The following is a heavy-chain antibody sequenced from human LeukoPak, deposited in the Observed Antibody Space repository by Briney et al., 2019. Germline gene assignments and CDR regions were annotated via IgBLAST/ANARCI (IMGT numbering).Heavy chain of an antibody. D-gene: IGHD5-24*01. CDR2: ISAYNGNT. CDR1: GYTFTSYG. CDR3: AAKEMATKGNYMDV. J-gene: IGHJ6*03. V-gene: IGHV1-18*01. Sequence: ASVTVSCKASGYTFTSYGISWVRQAPGQGLEWMGLISAYNGNTNYAQKLQGRVTMTTDTSTSTAYMELRSLRSDDTAVYYCAAKEMATKGNYMDVWGKGTTVTVSS.